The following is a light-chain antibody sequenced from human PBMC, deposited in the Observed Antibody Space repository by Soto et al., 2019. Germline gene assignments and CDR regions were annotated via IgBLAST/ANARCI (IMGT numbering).Light chain of an antibody. CDR1: QSVTRT. Sequence: ILMTQSPAPVSVSPGERATLSGRAIQSVTRTLIWDQHKPGQAPRLLIYGASTMATGIPARFSGTGSGPDVTLNISSLQSEDFALSYCKQYNNWLWTFGQVTRVEIK. V-gene: IGKV3-15*01. CDR3: KQYNNWLWT. J-gene: IGKJ1*01. CDR2: GAS.